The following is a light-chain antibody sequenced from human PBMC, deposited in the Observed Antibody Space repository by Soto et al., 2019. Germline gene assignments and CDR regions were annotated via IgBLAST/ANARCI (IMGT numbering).Light chain of an antibody. CDR2: QTS. V-gene: IGKV2-24*01. J-gene: IGKJ1*01. CDR1: QSLVDGDGDAY. Sequence: DIVMTQTPLSSPVTLGQPASISCRSSQSLVDGDGDAYLSWIQQRPGQPPRLLIYQTSRRFSGVPDKFSGSGAGTDFTLKISGVEAEDVGIYYCMQGTQFPWTFGQGTKV. CDR3: MQGTQFPWT.